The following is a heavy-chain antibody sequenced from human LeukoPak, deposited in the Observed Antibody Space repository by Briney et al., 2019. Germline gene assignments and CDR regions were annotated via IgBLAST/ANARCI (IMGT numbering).Heavy chain of an antibody. CDR3: AKDDLLVGPTGEGVDY. D-gene: IGHD2-21*01. V-gene: IGHV3-23*01. J-gene: IGHJ4*02. CDR1: GFTFTTYA. CDR2: ISGGGDST. Sequence: PGGSLRLSCAASGFTFTTYAMTWVRQAPGKGLEWVSGISGGGDSTYYADSVKGRFTISRDNSKNTLYLQMNSLRAEDTAVYYCAKDDLLVGPTGEGVDYWGQGTLVTVSS.